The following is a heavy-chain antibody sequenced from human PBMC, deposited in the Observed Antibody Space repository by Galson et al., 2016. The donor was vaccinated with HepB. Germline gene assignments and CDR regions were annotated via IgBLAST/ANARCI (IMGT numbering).Heavy chain of an antibody. CDR1: GFTFSSYA. V-gene: IGHV3-64D*06. J-gene: IGHJ4*02. D-gene: IGHD3-10*01. CDR2: ISSDGTHT. Sequence: SLRLSCAASGFTFSSYAMHWVRQAPGKGLEYFSAISSDGTHTHYTDSVRGRFAISRDNCKNMLYLEMNSLRDEDTSVYYCVKAPQSLRWGEPHYFDYWGQGTLVTVSS. CDR3: VKAPQSLRWGEPHYFDY.